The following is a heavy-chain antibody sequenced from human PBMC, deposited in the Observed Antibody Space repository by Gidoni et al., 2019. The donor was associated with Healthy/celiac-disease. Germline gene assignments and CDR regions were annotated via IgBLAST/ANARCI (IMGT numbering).Heavy chain of an antibody. V-gene: IGHV4-39*01. Sequence: QLQLQESGPGLVKPSETLSLTCTVSGGSISSSSYYWGWIRQPPGKGLEWIGSIYYSGSTYYNPSLKSRVTISVDTSKNQFSLKLSSVTAADTAVYYCARHIPSTGPGAFDIWGQGTMVTVSS. CDR3: ARHIPSTGPGAFDI. CDR1: GGSISSSSYY. CDR2: IYYSGST. J-gene: IGHJ3*02.